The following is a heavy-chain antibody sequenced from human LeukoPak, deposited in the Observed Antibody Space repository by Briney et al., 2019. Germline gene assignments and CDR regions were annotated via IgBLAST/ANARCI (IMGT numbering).Heavy chain of an antibody. CDR1: GGSISSGDYY. Sequence: SETLSLTCTVSGGSISSGDYYWSWIRQPPGKGLEWIGYIYYSGSTYYNPSLKSRVTISVDTSKNQFSLKLSSVTAADTAVYYCARVHLAYCGGECYPWDYWGQGTLVTVSS. D-gene: IGHD2-21*01. J-gene: IGHJ4*02. CDR2: IYYSGST. V-gene: IGHV4-30-4*01. CDR3: ARVHLAYCGGECYPWDY.